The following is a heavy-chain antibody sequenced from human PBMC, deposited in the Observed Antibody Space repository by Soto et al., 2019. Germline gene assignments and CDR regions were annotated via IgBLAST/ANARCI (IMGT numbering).Heavy chain of an antibody. CDR2: IYPVDSDT. CDR1: GYSFTSYW. D-gene: IGHD6-6*01. V-gene: IGHV5-51*01. Sequence: GESLKNSFKGSGYSFTSYWIGWVRQMPGKGLEWMGIIYPVDSDTRYSPSFQGQVTISADKSISTAYLQWSSLKASDTAMYYCARQHGSSSQGYYYGMDVWGQGTTVTVSS. J-gene: IGHJ6*02. CDR3: ARQHGSSSQGYYYGMDV.